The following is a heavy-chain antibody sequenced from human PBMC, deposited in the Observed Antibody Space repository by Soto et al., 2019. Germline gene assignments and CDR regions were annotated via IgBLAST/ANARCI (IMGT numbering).Heavy chain of an antibody. D-gene: IGHD3-16*01. CDR1: GFTFSSYG. J-gene: IGHJ4*02. CDR2: ISYDGSNK. V-gene: IGHV3-30*03. CDR3: AIPLDYKRVGGRGYYFDY. Sequence: GGSLRLSCAASGFTFSSYGMHWVRQAPGKGLEWVAVISYDGSNKYYADSVKGRFTISRDNSKNTLYLQMNSLRAEDTAVYYCAIPLDYKRVGGRGYYFDYWGQGTLVTVSS.